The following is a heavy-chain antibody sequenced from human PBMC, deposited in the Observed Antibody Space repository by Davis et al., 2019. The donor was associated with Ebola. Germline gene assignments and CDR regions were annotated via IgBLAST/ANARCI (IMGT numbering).Heavy chain of an antibody. CDR3: ARDGGWNDIFIYFDY. CDR2: IYHSGAT. V-gene: IGHV4-61*08. CDR1: GGSVSSGGYY. Sequence: MPSETLSLTCTVSGGSVSSGGYYWNWIRQPPGKGLEWIGEIYHSGATNYNPSLKSRVTISVDKSKNQFSLKLNSVTAADTAVYYCARDGGWNDIFIYFDYWGQGTLVTVSS. D-gene: IGHD1-1*01. J-gene: IGHJ4*02.